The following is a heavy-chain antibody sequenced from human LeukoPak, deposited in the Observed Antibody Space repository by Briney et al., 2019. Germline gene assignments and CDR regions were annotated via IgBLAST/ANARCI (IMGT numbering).Heavy chain of an antibody. J-gene: IGHJ6*04. V-gene: IGHV4-34*01. Sequence: SETLSLTCAVYGGSFSGYYWSWIRQPPGKGLEWIGEINHSGSTNYNPSLKSRVTISVDTSKNQFSLKLSSVTAADTAVYYCARGGSGSYYNIPYYYYGMDVWAKGPRSPSPQ. CDR3: ARGGSGSYYNIPYYYYGMDV. CDR1: GGSFSGYY. CDR2: INHSGST. D-gene: IGHD3-10*01.